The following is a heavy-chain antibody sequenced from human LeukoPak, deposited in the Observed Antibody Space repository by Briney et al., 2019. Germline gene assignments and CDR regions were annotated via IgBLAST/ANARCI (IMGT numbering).Heavy chain of an antibody. Sequence: PSETLSLTCTVSGDSISRSTYYWAWIRQPPGKGLEWIGSVYYGRSPYFNPSLESQATISVDTSKNHFSLKMSSVTAADTAVYYCARSSGTGTFSYWGQGTLVTVSS. CDR1: GDSISRSTYY. CDR3: ARSSGTGTFSY. CDR2: VYYGRSP. J-gene: IGHJ4*02. V-gene: IGHV4-39*02. D-gene: IGHD6-25*01.